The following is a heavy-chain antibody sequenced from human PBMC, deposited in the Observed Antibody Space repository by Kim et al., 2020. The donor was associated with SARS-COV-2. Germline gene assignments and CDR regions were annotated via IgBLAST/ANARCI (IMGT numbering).Heavy chain of an antibody. D-gene: IGHD2-15*01. V-gene: IGHV3-23*03. Sequence: ADTVKGRFTISRDNSKNTLYLQMNSLRAEDTAVYYCAKEFCSGGSCYSDYWGQGTLVTVSS. J-gene: IGHJ4*02. CDR3: AKEFCSGGSCYSDY.